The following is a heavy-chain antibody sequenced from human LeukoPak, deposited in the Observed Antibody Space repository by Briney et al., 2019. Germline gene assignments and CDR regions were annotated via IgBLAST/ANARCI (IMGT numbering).Heavy chain of an antibody. V-gene: IGHV3-7*03. CDR3: AKDHTLKDFVFVPDAPRYGMDV. J-gene: IGHJ6*02. D-gene: IGHD2-2*01. CDR1: RFTFSNYW. CDR2: IKEDGSEK. Sequence: QTGGSLRLSCGASRFTFSNYWMSWVRQAPGKGLEWVANIKEDGSEKDYVDSVKGRFTISRDNSKNTLYLQMNSLRAEDTAIYYCAKDHTLKDFVFVPDAPRYGMDVWGQGTTVTVSS.